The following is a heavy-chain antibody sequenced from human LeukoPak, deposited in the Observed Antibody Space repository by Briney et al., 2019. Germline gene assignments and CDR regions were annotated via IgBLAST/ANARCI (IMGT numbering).Heavy chain of an antibody. D-gene: IGHD6-19*01. J-gene: IGHJ6*03. V-gene: IGHV1-18*01. CDR3: ARARDSSGWFPLYYYYYMDV. Sequence: ASVKVSCKASGYTFTSYGISWVRQAPGQGLEWMGWISAYNGNTNYAQKLQGRVTMTTDTSTSPAYMELRSLRSDDTAVYYCARARDSSGWFPLYYYYYMDVWGKGTTVTISS. CDR1: GYTFTSYG. CDR2: ISAYNGNT.